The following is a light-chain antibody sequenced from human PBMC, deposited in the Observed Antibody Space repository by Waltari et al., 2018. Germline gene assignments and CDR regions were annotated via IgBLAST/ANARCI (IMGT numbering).Light chain of an antibody. CDR3: MQGTHWPLYT. V-gene: IGKV2-30*02. J-gene: IGKJ2*01. Sequence: DVVMTQSPLSLSVTLGQPASISCSSSPSLVHSDGITYLNWFQQRPGQSPWRLIYKASMGECGAPDRFSASGSGTDFTLQISRVEAEDVGVYYCMQGTHWPLYTFGQGTKLEI. CDR1: PSLVHSDGITY. CDR2: KAS.